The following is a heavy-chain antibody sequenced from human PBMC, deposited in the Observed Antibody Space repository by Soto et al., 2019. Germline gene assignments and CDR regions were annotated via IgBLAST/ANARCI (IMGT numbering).Heavy chain of an antibody. CDR1: GFTFSGFW. J-gene: IGHJ4*02. V-gene: IGHV3-74*01. CDR2: INGDGSVT. Sequence: EVQLVESGGGLVQPGGSLRLSCTASGFTFSGFWMHWVRQAPGKGLVWVSRINGDGSVTNYADSVKGRFTISRDNAKNTVYLEMNSLRVEDTAVYYCVRVKATSGWGAFDYWGQGTLVTVSS. D-gene: IGHD6-19*01. CDR3: VRVKATSGWGAFDY.